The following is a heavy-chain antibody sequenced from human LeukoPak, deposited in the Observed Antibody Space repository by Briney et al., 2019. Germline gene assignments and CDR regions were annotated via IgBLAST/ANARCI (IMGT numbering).Heavy chain of an antibody. V-gene: IGHV4-59*12. J-gene: IGHJ4*02. CDR3: ARFGSGWYYFDS. D-gene: IGHD6-19*01. CDR2: IYYSGST. Sequence: SETLSLTCTVSGGSISSYYWSWIRQPPGKGLEWIGYIYYSGSTNYNPSLKSRVTISVDTSKNQFSLKLSSVTAADTAVYYCARFGSGWYYFDSWGQGTLVTVSS. CDR1: GGSISSYY.